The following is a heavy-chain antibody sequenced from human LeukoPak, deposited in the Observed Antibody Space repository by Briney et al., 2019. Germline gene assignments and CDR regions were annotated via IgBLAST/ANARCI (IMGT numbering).Heavy chain of an antibody. CDR3: ARMLLRDYGAYYFDY. V-gene: IGHV3-11*06. D-gene: IGHD4-17*01. CDR1: GFTFSDYY. J-gene: IGHJ4*02. CDR2: ISSSRSYT. Sequence: GGSLRLSCAASGFTFSDYYMSWIRQAPGKGLEWVSYISSSRSYTNYADSVKGRFTISRDNAKNSLYLQMNSLRAEDTAVYYCARMLLRDYGAYYFDYWGQGTLVTVSS.